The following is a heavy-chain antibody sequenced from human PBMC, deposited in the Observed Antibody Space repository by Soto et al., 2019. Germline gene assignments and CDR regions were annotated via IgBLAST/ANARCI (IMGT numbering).Heavy chain of an antibody. CDR2: IYYSGST. CDR3: ARDRVSDYGSGSSNWFDP. Sequence: SETLSLTCTVSGGSISGSSYYWGWIRQPPGKGLEWIGSIYYSGSTYYNPSLKSRVTISVDTSKNQFSLKLSSVTAADTAVYYCARDRVSDYGSGSSNWFDPWGQGTLVTVSS. CDR1: GGSISGSSYY. D-gene: IGHD3-10*01. V-gene: IGHV4-39*07. J-gene: IGHJ5*02.